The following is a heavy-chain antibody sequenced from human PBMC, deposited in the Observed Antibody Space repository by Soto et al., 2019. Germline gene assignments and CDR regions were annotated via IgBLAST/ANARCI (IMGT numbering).Heavy chain of an antibody. D-gene: IGHD6-19*01. CDR2: AYHNGLT. V-gene: IGHV4-4*02. CDR3: ARDAAVPGESDRFDY. J-gene: IGHJ4*02. Sequence: SETLSLTCAVSGDSVTSNVWWSWVRQPPGKGLEWIGEAYHNGLTDYNPSLKSRVTMSVDTSKNEFSLKLTSLTAADAAIYYCARDAAVPGESDRFDYWGQGTLVTVSS. CDR1: GDSVTSNVW.